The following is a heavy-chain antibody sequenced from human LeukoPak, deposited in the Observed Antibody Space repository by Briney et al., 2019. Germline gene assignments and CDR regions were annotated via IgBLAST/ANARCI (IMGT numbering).Heavy chain of an antibody. CDR1: EFTFSSYA. Sequence: PGGSLRLSCAASEFTFSSYAMSGVRQAPGKGLEWVSTISGGSGGTYYADSVKGRFTISRDNSKNTLYLHMNSLRAEDTALYYCARHTYYDASGSFDYWGQGTLVTVSS. CDR2: ISGGSGGT. J-gene: IGHJ4*02. D-gene: IGHD3-22*01. CDR3: ARHTYYDASGSFDY. V-gene: IGHV3-23*01.